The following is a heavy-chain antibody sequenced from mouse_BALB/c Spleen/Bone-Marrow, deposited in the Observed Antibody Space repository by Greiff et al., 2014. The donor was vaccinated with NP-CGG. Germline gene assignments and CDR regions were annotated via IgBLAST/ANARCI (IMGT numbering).Heavy chain of an antibody. CDR3: ARRQVITTAAWFAY. CDR2: INPYNDGT. CDR1: GYTFTSYV. J-gene: IGHJ3*01. Sequence: EVQLQQSGPELVKPGASVKMSCKASGYTFTSYVMHWVKQKPGQGLEWIGYINPYNDGTKYNEKFKGKATLTSDKSSSTAYMELSSLTSEDSAVYYCARRQVITTAAWFAYWGQGTLVTVSA. D-gene: IGHD1-2*01. V-gene: IGHV1-14*01.